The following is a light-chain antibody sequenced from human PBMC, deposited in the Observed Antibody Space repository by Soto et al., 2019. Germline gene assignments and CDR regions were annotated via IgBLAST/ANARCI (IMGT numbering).Light chain of an antibody. Sequence: EIVLTQSPGTLSLSPGERATLSCRASQSVSSSSYLAWYQQKPGQAPRLLIYGASSRATGIPERFSGSGSATDFTLTISRREPEDFAVYYCRQYGSSPSYTFGQGTKLEI. J-gene: IGKJ2*01. CDR2: GAS. V-gene: IGKV3-20*01. CDR3: RQYGSSPSYT. CDR1: QSVSSSSY.